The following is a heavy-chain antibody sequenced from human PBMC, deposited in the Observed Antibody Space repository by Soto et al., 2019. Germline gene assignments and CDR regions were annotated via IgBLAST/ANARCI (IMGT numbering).Heavy chain of an antibody. CDR2: IIPIFVTA. CDR1: GGTFSSYA. V-gene: IGHV1-69*01. CDR3: ARGEGVITGTTDFDY. Sequence: QVQLVQSGAEVKKPGSSVKVSCKASGGTFSSYAISWVRQAPGQGLEWMGGIIPIFVTANYAQEFQGRVTSTADESTSTDYMGLSSLRSEATAVYYCARGEGVITGTTDFDYWGQGTLVTVSS. D-gene: IGHD1-7*01. J-gene: IGHJ4*02.